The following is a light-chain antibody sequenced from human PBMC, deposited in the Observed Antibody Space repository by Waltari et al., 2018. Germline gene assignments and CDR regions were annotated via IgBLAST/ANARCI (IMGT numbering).Light chain of an antibody. CDR2: GDP. Sequence: QSVLTQPPSVSAAPGQKVTISCSGSTSNIGDNYVSWYQQFPGAAPKVLIYGDPKRTPGTPDRCSASKSGTSATLDITGLQTGDEADYFCGTWDNTLSPVFGGGTTVTVL. CDR3: GTWDNTLSPV. J-gene: IGLJ2*01. CDR1: TSNIGDNY. V-gene: IGLV1-51*02.